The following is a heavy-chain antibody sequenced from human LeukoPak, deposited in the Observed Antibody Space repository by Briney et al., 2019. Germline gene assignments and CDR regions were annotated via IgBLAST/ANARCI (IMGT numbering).Heavy chain of an antibody. CDR3: AKAPVNWGPEYFDY. CDR1: GFTFSIYA. CDR2: LGGSETST. J-gene: IGHJ4*02. D-gene: IGHD7-27*01. Sequence: GGSLRLSCAASGFTFSIYALSWVRQGPGKGLEWVSALGGSETSTAYADSVKGRFTISRDNAKNSLYLQMNSLRAEDTAVYYCAKAPVNWGPEYFDYWGQGTLVTVSS. V-gene: IGHV3-23*01.